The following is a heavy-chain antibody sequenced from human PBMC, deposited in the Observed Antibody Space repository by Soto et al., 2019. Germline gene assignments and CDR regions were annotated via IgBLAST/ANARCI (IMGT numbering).Heavy chain of an antibody. J-gene: IGHJ4*02. D-gene: IGHD3-3*01. CDR3: VRWSYLDY. V-gene: IGHV3-23*01. Sequence: PEGSMRLACAACGISFISYAMSWVRQAPGKGLEWVSTISGSDGKTFYADSVKGRFSISRDTSKNMLYLQMNHLRGDDTAVYYCVRWSYLDYWGQGTRVTVS. CDR1: GISFISYA. CDR2: ISGSDGKT.